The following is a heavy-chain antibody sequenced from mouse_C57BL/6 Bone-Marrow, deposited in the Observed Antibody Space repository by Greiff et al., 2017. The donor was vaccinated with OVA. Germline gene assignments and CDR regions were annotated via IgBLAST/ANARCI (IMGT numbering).Heavy chain of an antibody. CDR2: IYPGSGST. V-gene: IGHV1-55*01. D-gene: IGHD2-5*01. CDR1: GYTFTSYW. CDR3: ATLGYSNPDYYAMDY. Sequence: QVQLQQPGAELVKPGASVKMSCKASGYTFTSYWITWVKQRPGQGLEWIGDIYPGSGSTNYNEKFKSKATLTVDTSSSTAYLQLSSLTSEDTAVYYCATLGYSNPDYYAMDYWGQGTSVTVSS. J-gene: IGHJ4*01.